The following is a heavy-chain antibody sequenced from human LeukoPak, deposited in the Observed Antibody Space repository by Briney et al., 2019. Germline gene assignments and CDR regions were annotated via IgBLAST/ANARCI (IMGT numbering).Heavy chain of an antibody. CDR2: INNDGSNT. CDR1: GFTFNSYW. CDR3: ARGYSGSLD. Sequence: GGSLRLSCAASGFTFNSYWMHWVRHAPGKGLVWVSRINNDGSNTIYADSVKGRFTISRDNAKNTLYLQMNSLRAEDTAVYYCARGYSGSLDWGQGTLVTVST. V-gene: IGHV3-74*01. J-gene: IGHJ4*02. D-gene: IGHD1-26*01.